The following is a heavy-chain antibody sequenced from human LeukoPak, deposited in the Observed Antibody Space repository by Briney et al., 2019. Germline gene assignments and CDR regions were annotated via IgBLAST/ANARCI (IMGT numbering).Heavy chain of an antibody. V-gene: IGHV3-7*01. CDR1: GFTFSSYW. J-gene: IGHJ4*02. CDR2: IKQDGSEK. D-gene: IGHD5-12*01. CDR3: AREGGGYDYFDY. Sequence: GGSLRLSCAASGFTFSSYWMSWVRQAPGKGREWVANIKQDGSEKYYVDTVKGRFTISRDNAKNSLYLQMNSLRAEDPAVYYCAREGGGYDYFDYWGQGTLVTVSS.